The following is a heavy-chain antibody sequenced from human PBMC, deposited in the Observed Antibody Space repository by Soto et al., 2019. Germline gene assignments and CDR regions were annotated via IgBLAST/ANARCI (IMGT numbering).Heavy chain of an antibody. CDR3: ARDGLPGEGIALDY. CDR1: GYTFTTYT. Sequence: QVQLVQSGAEMKKPGASVKVSCRASGYTFTTYTLYWVRQAPGQRLEWMGWINTANGDTKYSQNFQGRVTLTRDTSASTAYLELGSLISEDTALYYCARDGLPGEGIALDYWGQGTLVTVSS. CDR2: INTANGDT. V-gene: IGHV1-3*04. J-gene: IGHJ4*02. D-gene: IGHD2-21*01.